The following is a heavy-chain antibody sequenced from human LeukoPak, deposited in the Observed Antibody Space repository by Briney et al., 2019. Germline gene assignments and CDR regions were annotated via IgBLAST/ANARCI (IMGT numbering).Heavy chain of an antibody. D-gene: IGHD3-9*01. CDR2: INPNSGGT. V-gene: IGHV1-2*06. Sequence: ASVKVSCKASGYTFTGYYMHWVRQAPGQGLEWMGRINPNSGGTNYAQKFQGRVTMTRDTSISTAYMELSRLRSDDTAVYYCAMSPCPVYFDWLPRVDYFDYWGQGTLVTVSS. CDR1: GYTFTGYY. CDR3: AMSPCPVYFDWLPRVDYFDY. J-gene: IGHJ4*02.